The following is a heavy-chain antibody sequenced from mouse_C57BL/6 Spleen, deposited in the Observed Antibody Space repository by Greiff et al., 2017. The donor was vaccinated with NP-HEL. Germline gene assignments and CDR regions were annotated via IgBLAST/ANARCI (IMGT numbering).Heavy chain of an antibody. CDR2: IWGDGST. CDR1: GFSLTSYG. Sequence: VKLVESGPGLVAPSQSLSITCTVSGFSLTSYGVSWVRQPPGKGLEWLGVIWGDGSTNYHSAIISRLSISKDNSKSQVFLTRNSLQTEDTATYYCAAHYGNGGWFAYWGQGTLVTVSA. V-gene: IGHV2-3*01. J-gene: IGHJ3*01. D-gene: IGHD2-1*01. CDR3: AAHYGNGGWFAY.